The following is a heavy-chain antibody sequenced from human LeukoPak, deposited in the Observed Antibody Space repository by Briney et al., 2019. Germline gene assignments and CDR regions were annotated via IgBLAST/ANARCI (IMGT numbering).Heavy chain of an antibody. J-gene: IGHJ5*02. Sequence: GGSLRLSCAASGFTFDDYAMHWVRQAPGKGLEWVSGISWNSGSIGYADSVKGRFTISRDNAKNSLYLQMNSLRAEDTAVYYCARVSWELLGDWFDPWGQGTLVTVSS. CDR2: ISWNSGSI. CDR1: GFTFDDYA. D-gene: IGHD1-26*01. CDR3: ARVSWELLGDWFDP. V-gene: IGHV3-9*01.